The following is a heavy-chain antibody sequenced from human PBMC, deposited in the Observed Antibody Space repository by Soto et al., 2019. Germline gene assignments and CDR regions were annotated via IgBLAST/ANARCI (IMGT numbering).Heavy chain of an antibody. CDR2: VYYNGFT. CDR1: GCSISSSNYY. Sequence: SETLSLTCTVSGCSISSSNYYWAWIRQSPGKGLEWIGSVYYNGFTNYNPSLKSRVTISVDTSKNQFSLKLSSVTAADTAVYYCAREILQYGMDVWGQGTTVTVSS. CDR3: AREILQYGMDV. V-gene: IGHV4-39*07. D-gene: IGHD2-15*01. J-gene: IGHJ6*02.